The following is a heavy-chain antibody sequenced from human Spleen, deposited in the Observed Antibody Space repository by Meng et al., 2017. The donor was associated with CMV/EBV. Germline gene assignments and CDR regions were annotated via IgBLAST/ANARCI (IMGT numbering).Heavy chain of an antibody. CDR2: INRDGSEK. CDR3: ASLFCGPTTCYYFDY. J-gene: IGHJ4*02. D-gene: IGHD2-21*01. Sequence: GESLKISCAASGFRFSTYSMSWVRQAPGKGLEWLASINRDGSEKDYVDSVKGRFAISRDNAKNSLSLLMNSLRADDTAVYYCASLFCGPTTCYYFDYWGQGTLVTVSS. CDR1: GFRFSTYS. V-gene: IGHV3-7*01.